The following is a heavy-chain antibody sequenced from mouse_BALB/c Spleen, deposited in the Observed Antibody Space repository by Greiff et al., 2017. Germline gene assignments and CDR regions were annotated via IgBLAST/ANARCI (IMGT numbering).Heavy chain of an antibody. CDR2: ISSGSSTI. Sequence: EVKVEESGGGLVQPGGSRKLSCAASGFTFSSFGMHWVRQAPEKGLEWVAYISSGSSTIYYADTVKGRFTISRDNPKNTLFLQMTSLRSEDTAMYYCARSGLWDYWGQGTTLTVSS. J-gene: IGHJ2*01. CDR1: GFTFSSFG. V-gene: IGHV5-17*02. D-gene: IGHD1-1*02. CDR3: ARSGLWDY.